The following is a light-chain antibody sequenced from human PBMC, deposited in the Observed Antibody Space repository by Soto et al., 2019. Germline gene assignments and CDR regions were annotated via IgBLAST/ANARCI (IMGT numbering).Light chain of an antibody. CDR3: QHYGDSVWT. CDR2: GAS. V-gene: IGKV3-15*01. CDR1: QSVSSN. J-gene: IGKJ1*01. Sequence: EIVMTQSPATLSVSPGERATLSCRASQSVSSNLAWYQQKPGQAPRLLIYGASTRATGFPARFSGGGSGTEFTLTISSLQSEDFAVYYCQHYGDSVWTFGQGTKVEI.